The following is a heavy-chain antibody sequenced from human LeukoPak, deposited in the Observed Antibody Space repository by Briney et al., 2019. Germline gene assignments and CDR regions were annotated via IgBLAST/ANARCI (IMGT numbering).Heavy chain of an antibody. CDR3: ARFFYGSGSYYAFDI. V-gene: IGHV4-4*02. CDR2: IYHSGST. D-gene: IGHD3-10*01. CDR1: GGSISSSNW. Sequence: PSETLSLTCAVSGGSISSSNWWSWVRQPPGKGLEWIGEIYHSGSTNYNPSLKSRVTMSVDTSKNQFSLKLSSVTAADTAVYYCARFFYGSGSYYAFDIWGQGTMVTVSS. J-gene: IGHJ3*02.